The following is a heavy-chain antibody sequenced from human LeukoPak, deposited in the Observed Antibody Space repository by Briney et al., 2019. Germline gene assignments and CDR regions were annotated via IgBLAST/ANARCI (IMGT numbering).Heavy chain of an antibody. CDR1: GGTFSSYA. V-gene: IGHV1-69*06. D-gene: IGHD1-20*01. CDR3: ARALGNNWNYDY. CDR2: IIPIFGTA. J-gene: IGHJ4*02. Sequence: VASVKVSCKASGGTFSSYAISWVRQAPGQGLEWMGGIIPIFGTANYAQKFQGRVTITADKSTSTAYMELSSLRSEDTAVYYCARALGNNWNYDYWGQGTLVTVSS.